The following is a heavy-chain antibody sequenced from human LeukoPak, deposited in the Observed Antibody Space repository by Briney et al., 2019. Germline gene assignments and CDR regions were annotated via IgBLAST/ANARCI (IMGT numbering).Heavy chain of an antibody. CDR2: IHTSGNT. Sequence: SETLSLTCTVSGGSISSYYCSWIRQPPGKGLEWIWYIHTSGNTNYKPSPKNRLTISADTTKNQFSLKLRSVTPADTTVDYCARCRYVMFWFGRWGQRTLVSVFS. J-gene: IGHJ5*02. CDR1: GGSISSYY. V-gene: IGHV4-4*09. D-gene: IGHD3-10*02. CDR3: ARCRYVMFWFGR.